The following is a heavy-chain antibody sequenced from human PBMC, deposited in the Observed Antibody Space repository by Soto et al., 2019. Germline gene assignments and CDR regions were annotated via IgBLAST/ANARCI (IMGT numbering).Heavy chain of an antibody. D-gene: IGHD4-17*01. V-gene: IGHV1-69*01. CDR1: GGAFSTYG. CDR3: ARDGVDVARTTVRHGALDI. J-gene: IGHJ3*02. Sequence: QVQLGQSGAEVKNPGSSVKVYCKASGGAFSTYGISWVRQAPGQGRGWMGGFIPVFTTAKYAHKFQGRVSITADESTYTAYMEVRSLRSEDTAVYFWARDGVDVARTTVRHGALDIWGQVTVVTVSS. CDR2: FIPVFTTA.